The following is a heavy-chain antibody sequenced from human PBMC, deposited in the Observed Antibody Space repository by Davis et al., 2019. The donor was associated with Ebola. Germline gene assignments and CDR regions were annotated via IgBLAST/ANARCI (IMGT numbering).Heavy chain of an antibody. D-gene: IGHD3-22*01. CDR2: ISAYNGNT. CDR1: GYTFTSYG. J-gene: IGHJ5*02. Sequence: ASVTVSCKASGYTFTSYGISWVRQAPGQGLEWMGWISAYNGNTNYAQKLQGRVTMTTDTSTSTAYMELRSLRSDDTAVYYCARVVVIPNWFDPWGQGTLVTVSS. CDR3: ARVVVIPNWFDP. V-gene: IGHV1-18*04.